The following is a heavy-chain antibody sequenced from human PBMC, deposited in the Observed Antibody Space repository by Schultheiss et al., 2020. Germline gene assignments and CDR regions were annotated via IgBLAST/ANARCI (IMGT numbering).Heavy chain of an antibody. Sequence: GESLKISCKASGYTFTSYYMHWVRQAPGQGLEWMGIINPSGGSTSYAQKFQGRVTMTRDTSTSTVYMELSSLRSEDTAVYYCARWGVTNWFDPWGQGTLVTVSS. J-gene: IGHJ5*02. V-gene: IGHV1-46*01. CDR3: ARWGVTNWFDP. CDR1: GYTFTSYY. D-gene: IGHD2-21*02. CDR2: INPSGGST.